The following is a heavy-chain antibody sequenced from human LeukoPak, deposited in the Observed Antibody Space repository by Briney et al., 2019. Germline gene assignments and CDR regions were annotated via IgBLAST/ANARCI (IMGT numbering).Heavy chain of an antibody. CDR3: GMSGDRVPLQDDVFDV. Sequence: GESLKISCKVSGYSFTSYCIGWVRQMPGKGLEWMGNIYPGDSGPTYSPSFQDQVTISVDKSINTAYLQWSSLQASDTAMYYCGMSGDRVPLQDDVFDVWGQGTMVTVST. CDR2: IYPGDSGP. J-gene: IGHJ3*01. CDR1: GYSFTSYC. V-gene: IGHV5-51*01. D-gene: IGHD1-26*01.